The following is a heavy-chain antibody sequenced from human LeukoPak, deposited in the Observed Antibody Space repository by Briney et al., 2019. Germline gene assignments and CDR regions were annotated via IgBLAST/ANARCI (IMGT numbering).Heavy chain of an antibody. CDR2: INHSGST. Sequence: SEPLSLTCAVYGGSFSGYYWSWIPQPPGKGLERIGEINHSGSTNYNPSLKSRVNISVDTSKNQFSLKLSSVTAADTAVYYCARARGDIVVVPAAPFDYWGQGTLVTVSS. J-gene: IGHJ4*02. D-gene: IGHD2-2*01. CDR3: ARARGDIVVVPAAPFDY. CDR1: GGSFSGYY. V-gene: IGHV4-34*01.